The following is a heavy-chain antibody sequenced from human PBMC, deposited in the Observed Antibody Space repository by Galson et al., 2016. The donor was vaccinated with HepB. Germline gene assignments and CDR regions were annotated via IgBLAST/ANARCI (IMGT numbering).Heavy chain of an antibody. CDR3: ARSLGHTFYFDN. CDR2: ISSRSSTI. CDR1: GFIFSNFS. D-gene: IGHD2/OR15-2a*01. V-gene: IGHV3-48*01. Sequence: SLRLSCAAAGFIFSNFSMNWVRQPPGKGLEWISYISSRSSTIYYADSVKGRFTISRDNAKNSLYLQMNSLTAEDTAVYFCARSLGHTFYFDNWGQGTMVTVSS. J-gene: IGHJ3*02.